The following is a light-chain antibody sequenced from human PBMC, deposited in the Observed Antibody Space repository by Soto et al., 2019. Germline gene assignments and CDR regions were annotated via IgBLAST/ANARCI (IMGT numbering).Light chain of an antibody. V-gene: IGLV2-23*02. CDR1: SSDVGSYNL. CDR3: CSYAGSSTVV. J-gene: IGLJ1*01. CDR2: EVS. Sequence: QSALTQPASVSGSPGQSITISCTGTSSDVGSYNLVSWYQQHPGKAPKLMIYEVSKRPSGVYNRFSGSKSGNTASLTISGLQAEDEADYYCCSYAGSSTVVFGTGTKLTVL.